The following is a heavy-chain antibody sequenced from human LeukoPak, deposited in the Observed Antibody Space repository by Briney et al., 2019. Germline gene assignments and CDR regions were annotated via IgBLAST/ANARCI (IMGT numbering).Heavy chain of an antibody. Sequence: SETLSLTCAVYGGSFSGYYWSWIRQPPGKGLEWIGEINHSGSTNYNPSLKSRVTISVDTSKNQFSLKLSSVTAADTAVYYCARGRGYCSGGSCSKYPVFDPWGQGTLVTVSS. J-gene: IGHJ5*02. V-gene: IGHV4-34*01. CDR1: GGSFSGYY. CDR3: ARGRGYCSGGSCSKYPVFDP. CDR2: INHSGST. D-gene: IGHD2-15*01.